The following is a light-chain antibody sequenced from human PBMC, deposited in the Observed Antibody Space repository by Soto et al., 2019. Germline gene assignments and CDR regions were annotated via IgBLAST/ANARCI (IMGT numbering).Light chain of an antibody. CDR1: SSDVGDYNY. Sequence: QSALTQPPSASGSPGQSVTISCTGTSSDVGDYNYVSWYQQHPGKAPKLMIYEVSKRPSGVPDRFSGSKSGNTASLTVSGLQAEDEADYYCSSYAGSNIVFGTGTKLTVL. J-gene: IGLJ1*01. CDR2: EVS. CDR3: SSYAGSNIV. V-gene: IGLV2-8*01.